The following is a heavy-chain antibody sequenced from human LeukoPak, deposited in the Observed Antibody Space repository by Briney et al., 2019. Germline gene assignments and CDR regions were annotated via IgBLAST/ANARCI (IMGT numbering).Heavy chain of an antibody. CDR1: GFTFSSYS. J-gene: IGHJ4*02. V-gene: IGHV3-21*01. CDR3: ARLGSYYDFDY. Sequence: GGSLRLSCAASGFTFSSYSMNWVRQAPGKGLEWVSSISSSSSYIYYADSVKGRFTISRDNAKSSLYLQMNSLRAEDTAVYYCARLGSYYDFDYWGQGTLVTVSS. CDR2: ISSSSSYI. D-gene: IGHD1-26*01.